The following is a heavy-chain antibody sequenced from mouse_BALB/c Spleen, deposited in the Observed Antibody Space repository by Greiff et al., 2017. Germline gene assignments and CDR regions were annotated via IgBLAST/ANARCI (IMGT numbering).Heavy chain of an antibody. CDR2: ISYSGST. D-gene: IGHD1-1*01. Sequence: EVHLVESGPSLVKPSQTLSLTCSVTGDSITSGYWNWIRKFPGNKLEYMGYISYSGSTYYNPSLKSRISITRDTSKNQYYLQLNSVTTEDTATYYCARFHYYGSAMDYWGQGTSVTVSS. CDR3: ARFHYYGSAMDY. V-gene: IGHV3-8*02. CDR1: GDSITSGY. J-gene: IGHJ4*01.